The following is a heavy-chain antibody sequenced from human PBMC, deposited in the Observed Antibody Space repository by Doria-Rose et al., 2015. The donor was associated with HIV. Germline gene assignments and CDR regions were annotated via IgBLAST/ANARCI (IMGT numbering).Heavy chain of an antibody. CDR3: ARIKSSRWYHKYYFDF. CDR2: IFSDDER. V-gene: IGHV2-26*01. D-gene: IGHD6-13*01. Sequence: QATLKESGPVLVKPTETLTLTCTVSGVSLSSPGMGVSWIRQPPGKALEWLANIFSDDERSYKTSLKSRPTIIRGTSKSQVVLTMTDMDPVDTATYYCARIKSSRWYHKYYFDFWGQGTLVIVSA. J-gene: IGHJ4*02. CDR1: GVSLSSPGMG.